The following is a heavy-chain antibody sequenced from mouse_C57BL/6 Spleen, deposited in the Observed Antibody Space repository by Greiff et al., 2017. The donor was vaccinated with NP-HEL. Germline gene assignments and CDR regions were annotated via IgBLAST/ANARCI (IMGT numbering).Heavy chain of an antibody. D-gene: IGHD2-12*01. CDR1: GYAFSSSW. V-gene: IGHV1-82*01. Sequence: VQLQQSGPELVKPGASVKISCKASGYAFSSSWMNWVKQRPGKGLEWIGRIYPGDGDTNYNGKFKGKATLTADKSSSTAYMQLSSLTSEDSAVYFCARAYYSSYFDYWGQGTTLTVSS. J-gene: IGHJ2*01. CDR3: ARAYYSSYFDY. CDR2: IYPGDGDT.